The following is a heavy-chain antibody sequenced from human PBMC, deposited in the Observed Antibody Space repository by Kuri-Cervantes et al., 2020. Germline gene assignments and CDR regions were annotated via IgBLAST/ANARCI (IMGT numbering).Heavy chain of an antibody. Sequence: GSLRLSCTVSDGSISSSSYYWGWIRQPPGKGLEWIGSIYYSGSTYYNPSLKSRVTISVDTSKEQFSLKLSSVTAADTAVYYCARVNLSRYCSGGTCYSVFYMDVWGKGTTVTVSS. D-gene: IGHD2-15*01. CDR3: ARVNLSRYCSGGTCYSVFYMDV. V-gene: IGHV4-39*07. CDR2: IYYSGST. CDR1: DGSISSSSYY. J-gene: IGHJ6*03.